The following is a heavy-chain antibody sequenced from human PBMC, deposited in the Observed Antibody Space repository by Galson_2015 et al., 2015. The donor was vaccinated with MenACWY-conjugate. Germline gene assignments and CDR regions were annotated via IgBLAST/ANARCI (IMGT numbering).Heavy chain of an antibody. Sequence: QSGAEVKKPGESLRISCKGSGYSFTSYWISWVRQMPGKGLEWMGRIDPSDSYTNYSPSFQGHVTISADKSISTAYLQWSSLKASDTAMYYCARHGSYDFWSGSPQGFDYWGQGTLVTVSS. CDR2: IDPSDSYT. J-gene: IGHJ4*02. CDR1: GYSFTSYW. CDR3: ARHGSYDFWSGSPQGFDY. V-gene: IGHV5-10-1*01. D-gene: IGHD3-3*01.